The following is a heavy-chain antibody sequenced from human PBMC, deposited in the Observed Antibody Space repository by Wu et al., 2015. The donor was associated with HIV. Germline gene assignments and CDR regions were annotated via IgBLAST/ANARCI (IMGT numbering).Heavy chain of an antibody. CDR2: ISAGNGDT. CDR1: GYAFSRHG. J-gene: IGHJ4*02. D-gene: IGHD3-10*01. CDR3: VKARGSGAYHFFYFDV. Sequence: QLEQPGVVVQKPGAALKVSCKASGYAFSRHGISWVRQVPGQGLEWVGWISAGNGDTTYAQKFQGRVTLTRDISTTTVFLEFGSLHSDDRAVYYCVKARGSGAYHFFYFDVWGEGTSVSVSS. V-gene: IGHV1-18*01.